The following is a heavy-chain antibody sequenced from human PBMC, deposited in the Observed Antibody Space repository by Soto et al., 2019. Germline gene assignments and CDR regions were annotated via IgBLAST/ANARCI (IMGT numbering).Heavy chain of an antibody. CDR2: ISFDGSYK. CDR1: GFTFSTYG. J-gene: IGHJ4*02. Sequence: PVGSLRLSCAASGFTFSTYGIHWVRQAPGKGLEWVAVISFDGSYKYYADSVKGRFTISRDNSKNTLYLQMNSLRPEDTAVYYCAKDWAPSSAAYYFDYWGQGTLVTVSS. V-gene: IGHV3-30*18. D-gene: IGHD6-19*01. CDR3: AKDWAPSSAAYYFDY.